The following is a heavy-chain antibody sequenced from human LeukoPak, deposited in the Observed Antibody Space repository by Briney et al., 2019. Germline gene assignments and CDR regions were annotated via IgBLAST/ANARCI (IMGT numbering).Heavy chain of an antibody. CDR3: ATTLNSYGDYSNWFDP. CDR1: GYTFTGYY. D-gene: IGHD4-17*01. J-gene: IGHJ5*02. CDR2: INPNSGGT. V-gene: IGHV1-2*02. Sequence: ASVKVSCKASGYTFTGYYMRWVRQAPGQGLEWMGWINPNSGGTNYAQKFQGRVTMTEDTSTDTAYMEPSSLRSEDTAVYYCATTLNSYGDYSNWFDPWGQGTLVTVSS.